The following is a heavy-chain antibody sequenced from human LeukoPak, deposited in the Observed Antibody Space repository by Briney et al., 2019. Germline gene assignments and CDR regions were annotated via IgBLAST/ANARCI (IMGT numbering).Heavy chain of an antibody. CDR1: GYTFTGDY. J-gene: IGHJ4*02. Sequence: ASLKVSCKASGYTFTGDYVHWGRQAPGQGLEWMGWMHHSRGVRNYAQNFKATVTMTSDTSISTAYMELTRLTSDDTAVYYCARGGSTSSSDFFFDYWGQGTLVTVSS. CDR3: ARGGSTSSSDFFFDY. V-gene: IGHV1-2*02. CDR2: MHHSRGVR. D-gene: IGHD2-2*01.